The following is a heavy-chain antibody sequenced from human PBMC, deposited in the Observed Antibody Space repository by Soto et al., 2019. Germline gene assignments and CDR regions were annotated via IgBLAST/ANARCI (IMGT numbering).Heavy chain of an antibody. CDR3: ARDTPPTDY. CDR2: ISAYNSNT. CDR1: GYTFTSYH. J-gene: IGHJ4*02. V-gene: IGHV1-18*01. Sequence: QVQLVQSGAQVKKPGASVKDSCKPSGYTFTSYHISSVRQAPGQGLEWMGWISAYNSNTNYAQKCQRRVTMTTDTVPSTANMELRSLRSDDTAVYYCARDTPPTDYRGKGTLVTVSS.